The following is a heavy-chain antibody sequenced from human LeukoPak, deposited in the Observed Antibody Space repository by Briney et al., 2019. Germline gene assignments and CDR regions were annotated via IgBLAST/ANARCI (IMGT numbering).Heavy chain of an antibody. CDR2: IYYSGTT. CDR1: GGSISNYY. J-gene: IGHJ5*02. Sequence: SETLSLTCTVSGGSISNYYWNWIRQPPGKGLEWIGYIYYSGTTNYNPSLKSRVSMSVDTSKNQFSLKLSSVTAADTAVYYRARVGYDILTAYYRGDNWFDPWGQGTLATVSS. CDR3: ARVGYDILTAYYRGDNWFDP. V-gene: IGHV4-59*01. D-gene: IGHD3-9*01.